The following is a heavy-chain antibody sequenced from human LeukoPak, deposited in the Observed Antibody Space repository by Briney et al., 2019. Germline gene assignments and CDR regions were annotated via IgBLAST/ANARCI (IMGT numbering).Heavy chain of an antibody. CDR3: ARGGNPYGGNNKFDY. Sequence: SVKVSCKASGGTLSSYAISWVRQAPGQGLEWMGRIIPFLGIANYAQKFQGRVTITADKFTSTDYMELSSLRSEDTAVYYCARGGNPYGGNNKFDYWGQGTLVTVSS. D-gene: IGHD4-23*01. J-gene: IGHJ4*02. V-gene: IGHV1-69*04. CDR2: IIPFLGIA. CDR1: GGTLSSYA.